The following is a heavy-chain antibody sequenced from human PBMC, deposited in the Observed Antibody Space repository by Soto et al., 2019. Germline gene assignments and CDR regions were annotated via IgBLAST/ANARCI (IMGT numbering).Heavy chain of an antibody. Sequence: PSETLSLTCAVSGGSISSGGYYWSWIRQPPGKGLEWIGYFYYSGTTNYNPSLKSRVTISVATSKNQFSLKLSSVTAADTAVYYCARTYYYDYSGYYPGFYFDYWGQGTLVTVSS. D-gene: IGHD3-22*01. V-gene: IGHV4-61*08. CDR1: GGSISSGGYY. CDR3: ARTYYYDYSGYYPGFYFDY. CDR2: FYYSGTT. J-gene: IGHJ4*02.